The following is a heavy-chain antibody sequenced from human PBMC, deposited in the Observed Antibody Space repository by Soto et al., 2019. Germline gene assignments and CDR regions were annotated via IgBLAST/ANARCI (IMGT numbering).Heavy chain of an antibody. V-gene: IGHV4-59*01. CDR1: GGSISSYY. Sequence: SETLSLTCTVSGGSISSYYWSWIRQPPGKGLEWIGYIYYSGSTNYNPSLKSRVTISVDTSKNQFSLKLSSVTAADTAVYYCARDGPHSGYYYYYYMDVWGKRTTVTVSS. D-gene: IGHD5-12*01. J-gene: IGHJ6*03. CDR3: ARDGPHSGYYYYYYMDV. CDR2: IYYSGST.